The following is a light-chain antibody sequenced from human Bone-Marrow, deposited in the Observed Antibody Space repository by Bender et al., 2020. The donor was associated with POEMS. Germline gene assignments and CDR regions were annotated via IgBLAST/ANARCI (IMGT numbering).Light chain of an antibody. Sequence: SYELTQPPSVSVSPGETARITCSGERLPRKYTYWYQQKSGQAPVPVIYDHIKRPSGIPERFSGSTSGTMATLTISGAQVEDEADYYCYSSYDSSSGTQWVFGGGTKLTVL. CDR3: YSSYDSSSGTQWV. CDR2: DHI. CDR1: RLPRKY. V-gene: IGLV3-10*01. J-gene: IGLJ3*02.